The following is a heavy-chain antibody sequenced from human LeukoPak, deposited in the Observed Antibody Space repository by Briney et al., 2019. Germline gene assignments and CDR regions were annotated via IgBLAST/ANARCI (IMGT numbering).Heavy chain of an antibody. CDR1: GFTVSSNY. Sequence: GGSLRLSCAASGFTVSSNYMSWVRQAPGKGLEWVSVIYSGGSTYYADSVKGRFTISRHNSKNTLYLQMNSLRAEDTAVYYCARGACSSTSCYGFYYYGMDVWGQGNTVTVSS. CDR3: ARGACSSTSCYGFYYYGMDV. CDR2: IYSGGST. J-gene: IGHJ6*02. V-gene: IGHV3-53*04. D-gene: IGHD2-2*01.